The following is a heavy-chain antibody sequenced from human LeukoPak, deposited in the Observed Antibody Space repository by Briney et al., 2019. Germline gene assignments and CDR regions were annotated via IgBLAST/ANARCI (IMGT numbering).Heavy chain of an antibody. D-gene: IGHD3-3*01. V-gene: IGHV3-20*04. CDR2: INWNGGST. J-gene: IGHJ6*03. Sequence: TGGSLRLSCVASGFTFDDYGMSWVRQAPGKGLEWVSGINWNGGSTGYADSVKGRFTISRDNAKNSLYLQMNSLRAEDTAVYYCARRGVEARFLEWLQPHYYYYYMDVWGKGTTVTVSS. CDR3: ARRGVEARFLEWLQPHYYYYYMDV. CDR1: GFTFDDYG.